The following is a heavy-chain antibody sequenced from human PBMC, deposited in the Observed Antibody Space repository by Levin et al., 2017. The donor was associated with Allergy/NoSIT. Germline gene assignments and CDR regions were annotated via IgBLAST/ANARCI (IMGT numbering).Heavy chain of an antibody. CDR3: ARGSSPHPYSGYDGYYFDY. J-gene: IGHJ4*02. D-gene: IGHD5-12*01. CDR2: IYHSGST. V-gene: IGHV4-30-2*01. CDR1: GGSISSGGYS. Sequence: QSQTLSLTCAVSGGSISSGGYSWSWIRQPPGKGLEWIGYIYHSGSTYYNPSLKSRVTISVDRSKNQFSLKLSSVTAADTAVYYCARGSSPHPYSGYDGYYFDYWGQGTLVTVSS.